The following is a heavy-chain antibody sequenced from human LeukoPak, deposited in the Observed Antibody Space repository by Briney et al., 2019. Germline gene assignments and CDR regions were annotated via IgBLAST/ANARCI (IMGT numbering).Heavy chain of an antibody. Sequence: PGGSLRLSCAASGFTFDDYAMHWVRQAPGKGLEWVPLISGDGGNTYYADSVKGRFTISRDNSKNSLYLQMNSLRTEDTAFYYCAKVSRSGSWYDFFDYWGQGTLVTVSS. V-gene: IGHV3-43*02. CDR3: AKVSRSGSWYDFFDY. J-gene: IGHJ4*02. D-gene: IGHD6-13*01. CDR1: GFTFDDYA. CDR2: ISGDGGNT.